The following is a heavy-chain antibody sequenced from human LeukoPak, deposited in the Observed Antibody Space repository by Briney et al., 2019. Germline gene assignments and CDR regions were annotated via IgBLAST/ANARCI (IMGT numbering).Heavy chain of an antibody. CDR3: ARGGSRLTTAGDLDY. CDR1: GGSISSSRYY. CDR2: IYYSGST. J-gene: IGHJ4*02. V-gene: IGHV4-39*01. D-gene: IGHD3-16*01. Sequence: KPSETLSLTCTVSGGSISSSRYYWGWLRQPPGKGLEWIGSIYYSGSTYYNPSLKSRVTISVDTSRNQFSLKLSSVTAADTAVYYCARGGSRLTTAGDLDYWGQGTLVTVSS.